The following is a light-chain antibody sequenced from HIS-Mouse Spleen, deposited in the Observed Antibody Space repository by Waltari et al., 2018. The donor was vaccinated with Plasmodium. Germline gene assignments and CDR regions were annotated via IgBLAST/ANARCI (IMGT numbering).Light chain of an antibody. CDR3: QQRSNWPALT. V-gene: IGKV3-11*01. CDR1: QSVSSY. CDR2: DAS. Sequence: EIVLTQSPATLSLSPGERVTLSCRASQSVSSYLTCYQQKPGQAPRLLIYDASNRATGIPARFSGSGSGTDFTLTISSLEPEDFAVYYCQQRSNWPALTFGGGTKVEIK. J-gene: IGKJ4*01.